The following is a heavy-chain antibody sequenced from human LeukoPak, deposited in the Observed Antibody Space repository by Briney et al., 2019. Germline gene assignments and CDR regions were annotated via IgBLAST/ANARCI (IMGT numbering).Heavy chain of an antibody. V-gene: IGHV4-34*01. D-gene: IGHD3-22*01. CDR1: GGSFSGYY. CDR3: ARGQALYSDVSGYYAGGFYYFDK. CDR2: INQSESA. Sequence: SETLSLTCAVYGGSFSGYYGSWIRQTAGKGLEWIGEINQSESAKYNPSLKSRVSISVTLSKNQFSLDLSSVPAADTAVYYCARGQALYSDVSGYYAGGFYYFDKWGQGTLVTVSS. J-gene: IGHJ4*02.